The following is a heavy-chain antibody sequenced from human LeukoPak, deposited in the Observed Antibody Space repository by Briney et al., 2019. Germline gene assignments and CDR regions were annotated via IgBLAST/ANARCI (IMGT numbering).Heavy chain of an antibody. CDR1: GFTFSSYA. CDR3: AKFGGFGELGYYYGMDV. J-gene: IGHJ6*02. CDR2: ISGSGGST. D-gene: IGHD3-10*01. Sequence: HPGGSLRLSCAASGFTFSSYAMSWVRQAPGKGLEWVSAISGSGGSTYYADSVKGRFTISRDNSKNTLYLQMNSLRAEDTAVYYCAKFGGFGELGYYYGMDVWGQGTTVTVSS. V-gene: IGHV3-23*01.